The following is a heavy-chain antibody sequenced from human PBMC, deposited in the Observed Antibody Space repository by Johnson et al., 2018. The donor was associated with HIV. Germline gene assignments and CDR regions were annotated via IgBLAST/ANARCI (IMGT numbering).Heavy chain of an antibody. CDR3: ARPVAGMNDAFDI. D-gene: IGHD6-19*01. Sequence: QVQVVESGGGVVQPGRSLRLSCAASGFTFSSYGMHWVRQAPGKGLEWVAVISYDGSNKYYADSVKGRFTISRDNSKNTLYLQMNSLRAEDTAVYYCARPVAGMNDAFDIWGQGTMVTVSS. J-gene: IGHJ3*02. CDR1: GFTFSSYG. V-gene: IGHV3-30*03. CDR2: ISYDGSNK.